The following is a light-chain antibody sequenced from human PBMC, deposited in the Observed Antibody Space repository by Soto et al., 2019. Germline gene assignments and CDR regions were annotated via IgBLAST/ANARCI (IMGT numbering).Light chain of an antibody. CDR1: QSVSSSY. V-gene: IGKV3-20*01. CDR3: QQYGSSPLIT. CDR2: GAS. J-gene: IGKJ4*01. Sequence: EIALTQSPATLSLFSGERATLSCRASQSVSSSYLAWYQQKPGQAPRLLIYGASSRATGIPDRFSGSGSGTDFTLTISRLEPEDFAVYYCQQYGSSPLITFGGGTKVDI.